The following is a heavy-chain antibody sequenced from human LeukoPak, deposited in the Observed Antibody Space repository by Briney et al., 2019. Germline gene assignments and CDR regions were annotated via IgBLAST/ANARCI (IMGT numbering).Heavy chain of an antibody. CDR1: GGSINSYY. D-gene: IGHD2-15*01. J-gene: IGHJ4*02. Sequence: SETLSLTCTVSGGSINSYYWSWIRQPPGKGLEWIGYIYYSGSTNYNPSLKSRVTISVDTSKNQFSLKLSSVTAADTAVYYCASLNMAYSLDYWGQGTLVTVSS. CDR2: IYYSGST. CDR3: ASLNMAYSLDY. V-gene: IGHV4-59*01.